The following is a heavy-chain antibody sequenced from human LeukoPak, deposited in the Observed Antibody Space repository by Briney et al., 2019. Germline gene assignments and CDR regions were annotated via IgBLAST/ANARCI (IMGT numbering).Heavy chain of an antibody. CDR2: ISGSGGST. J-gene: IGHJ4*02. CDR1: GFTFSSYA. V-gene: IGHV3-23*01. CDR3: ARGYSSGWYYFDY. Sequence: GGSLRLSCAASGFTFSSYAMSWVRQAPGKGLEWVSAISGSGGSTYYTDSVKGRFTISRDNAKNSLYLQMNSLRAEDTAVYYCARGYSSGWYYFDYWGQGTLVTVSS. D-gene: IGHD6-19*01.